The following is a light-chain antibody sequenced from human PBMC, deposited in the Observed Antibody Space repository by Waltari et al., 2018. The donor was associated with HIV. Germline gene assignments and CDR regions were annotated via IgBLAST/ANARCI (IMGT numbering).Light chain of an antibody. J-gene: IGLJ2*01. Sequence: QSALTQPRSVSGSPGQSVTISCTGTSSDVGAYNFVSWYQLYPGKAPKLMIYDVSKRPAGVPDRFAGSKSGNTASLTISGLQAEDEADYYCCSYAGSDPVVFGGGTKLTVL. CDR1: SSDVGAYNF. V-gene: IGLV2-11*01. CDR2: DVS. CDR3: CSYAGSDPVV.